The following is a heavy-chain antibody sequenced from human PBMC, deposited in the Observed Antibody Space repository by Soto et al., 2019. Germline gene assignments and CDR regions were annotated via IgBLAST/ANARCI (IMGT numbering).Heavy chain of an antibody. CDR3: ARDGTYNWV. Sequence: ELQLVASGGGLVQPGGSLRLSCAASGFTVSNNYVRWVRQAPGKGLEWVSLIFSNGDTRYADSVKGRFAISRDSSSNPPYLQMNSLRVEDTAVYYCARDGTYNWVGGQGIHVTVSS. J-gene: IGHJ4*02. V-gene: IGHV3-66*01. CDR2: IFSNGDT. CDR1: GFTVSNNY. D-gene: IGHD1-1*01.